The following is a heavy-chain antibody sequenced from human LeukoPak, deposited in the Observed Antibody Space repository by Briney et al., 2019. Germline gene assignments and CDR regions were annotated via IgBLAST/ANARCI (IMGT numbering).Heavy chain of an antibody. CDR2: INHSGST. Sequence: SETLSLTCAVYGGSFSGYYWSWIRQPPGKGLEWIGEINHSGSTNYNPSLKSRVTISVDTSKNQFSLKLSSVTAADTAVYYCARRYYGSGSYYKCFDYWGQGTLVTVSS. J-gene: IGHJ4*02. CDR3: ARRYYGSGSYYKCFDY. V-gene: IGHV4-34*01. D-gene: IGHD3-10*01. CDR1: GGSFSGYY.